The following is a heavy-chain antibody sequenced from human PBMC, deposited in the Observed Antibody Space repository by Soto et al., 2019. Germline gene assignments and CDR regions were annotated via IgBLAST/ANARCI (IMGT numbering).Heavy chain of an antibody. J-gene: IGHJ6*02. CDR1: GYSFTSYW. Sequence: GESLKISCKGSGYSFTSYWISWVRQMPGKGLEWMGRIDPSDSYTNYSPSFQGHVTISADKSISTAYLQWSSLKASDTAMYYCASPGVDSLGLNYSGMDVWGQGTTVTVSS. CDR3: ASPGVDSLGLNYSGMDV. CDR2: IDPSDSYT. D-gene: IGHD3-16*01. V-gene: IGHV5-10-1*01.